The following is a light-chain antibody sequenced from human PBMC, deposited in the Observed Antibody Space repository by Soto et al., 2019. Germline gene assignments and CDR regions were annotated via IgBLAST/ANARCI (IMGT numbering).Light chain of an antibody. CDR2: WAS. V-gene: IGKV4-1*01. J-gene: IGKJ4*01. CDR3: QQYYGAPLT. CDR1: QSLLSSADNKNY. Sequence: DIVMTQSPDSLAVSLGERAAINCKSRQSLLSSADNKNYLAWYQQKPGQPPKQLISWASTRQFGVPDRFIGSGSGTDFTLTISSLQPEDVALYYCQQYYGAPLTFGGGTKVEIK.